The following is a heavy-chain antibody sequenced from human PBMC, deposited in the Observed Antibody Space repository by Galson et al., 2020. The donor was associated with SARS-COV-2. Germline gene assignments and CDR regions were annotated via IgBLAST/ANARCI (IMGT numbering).Heavy chain of an antibody. D-gene: IGHD3-16*02. CDR2: IYYSGST. CDR3: ATYDYVWGSYPY. Sequence: SETLSLTCTVSGGSISSYYWSWIRQPPGKGLEWIGYIYYSGSTNYNPSLKSRVTISVDTSKNQFSLKLSSVTAADTAVYYCATYDYVWGSYPYWGQGTLVTVSS. V-gene: IGHV4-59*01. CDR1: GGSISSYY. J-gene: IGHJ4*02.